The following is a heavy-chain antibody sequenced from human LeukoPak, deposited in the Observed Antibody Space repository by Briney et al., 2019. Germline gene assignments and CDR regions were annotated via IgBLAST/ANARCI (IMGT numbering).Heavy chain of an antibody. J-gene: IGHJ4*02. CDR2: INSSGGST. D-gene: IGHD3-10*01. V-gene: IGHV1-46*01. CDR1: GYTFTSYY. Sequence: CASVKVSCKASGYTFTSYYMHWVRQPPGQGLEWMGIINSSGGSTIYARKFQGRVTMTRDTSTSTVYMELSSLRSEDTAVYYCARDRLDHYYGSGSANYYFDYWGQGTLVTVSS. CDR3: ARDRLDHYYGSGSANYYFDY.